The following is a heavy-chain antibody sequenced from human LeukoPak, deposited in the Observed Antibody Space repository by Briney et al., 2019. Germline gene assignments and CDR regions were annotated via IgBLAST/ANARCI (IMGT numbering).Heavy chain of an antibody. V-gene: IGHV3-23*01. CDR3: AKDSRGYQGYFDY. CDR1: GFTFSSYG. CDR2: ISGSGGST. Sequence: GGSLRLSCAASGFTFSSYGMSWVRQAPGKGLEWVSVISGSGGSTYYAASVKGRFTISRDNSKNTLYLQMNSLRVEDTAVYYCAKDSRGYQGYFDYWGQGTLVTVSS. D-gene: IGHD3-22*01. J-gene: IGHJ4*02.